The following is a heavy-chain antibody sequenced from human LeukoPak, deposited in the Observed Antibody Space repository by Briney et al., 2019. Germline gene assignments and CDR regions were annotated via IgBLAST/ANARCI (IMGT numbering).Heavy chain of an antibody. D-gene: IGHD3-22*01. J-gene: IGHJ4*02. CDR1: GDSVSSNSAA. CDR3: ARDFRRPKDSSVVYFDY. CDR2: TYYRSKWYN. Sequence: SQTLSLTCAVSGDSVSSNSAAWNWIRQSPSRGLEWLGRTYYRSKWYNDYAVSVKSRITINPDTSKNQFSLQLNSVTPEDTAVYYCARDFRRPKDSSVVYFDYWGQGTLVTVSS. V-gene: IGHV6-1*01.